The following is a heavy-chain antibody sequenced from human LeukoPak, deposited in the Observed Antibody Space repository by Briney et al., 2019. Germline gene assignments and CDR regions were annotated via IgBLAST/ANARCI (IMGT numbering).Heavy chain of an antibody. J-gene: IGHJ6*03. CDR1: GFTFSNYW. V-gene: IGHV3-74*01. D-gene: IGHD6-6*01. Sequence: GGSLRLSCAASGFTFSNYWMHWVRQAPGKGLVWVSRINGDGSSTSYAASVKGRFTISRDNAKNTLYLQMNSLRAEDTAVYYCARWRRVYSSSYDFSYYMDVWGEGTTVTVSS. CDR2: INGDGSST. CDR3: ARWRRVYSSSYDFSYYMDV.